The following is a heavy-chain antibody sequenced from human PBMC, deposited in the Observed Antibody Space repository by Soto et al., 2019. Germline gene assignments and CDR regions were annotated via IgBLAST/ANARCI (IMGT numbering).Heavy chain of an antibody. Sequence: GASVKVSCTASGYTFTNYYMHWVRQAPGQGLEWMGIINPSSGSTSYAQKFQGRVTMTRDTSTSTVYMELSNLRSQDTAVYYCSRGVGPIGLDIWGQGTMITVSS. CDR2: INPSSGST. D-gene: IGHD1-26*01. V-gene: IGHV1-46*01. J-gene: IGHJ3*02. CDR1: GYTFTNYY. CDR3: SRGVGPIGLDI.